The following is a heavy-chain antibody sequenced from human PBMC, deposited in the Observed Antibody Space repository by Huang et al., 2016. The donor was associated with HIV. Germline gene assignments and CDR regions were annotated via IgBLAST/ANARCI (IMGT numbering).Heavy chain of an antibody. Sequence: QLQLQESGPGLVKPSQTLSLTCSVPGAALSNGGYYWSWIRQPPGKGLEWIGHTFYNGTTYYNPSLKSRITISVDTSNNHFSLKMTSVTAADTALYFCARDPIYYDRFYIDVWGKGTTVIVSS. CDR2: TFYNGTT. D-gene: IGHD3-3*01. CDR1: GAALSNGGYY. CDR3: ARDPIYYDRFYIDV. J-gene: IGHJ6*03. V-gene: IGHV4-30-4*08.